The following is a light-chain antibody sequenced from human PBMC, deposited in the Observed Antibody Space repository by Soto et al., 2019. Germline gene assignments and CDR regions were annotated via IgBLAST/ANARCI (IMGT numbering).Light chain of an antibody. CDR1: SSDVGGYNY. J-gene: IGLJ3*02. CDR2: EVS. V-gene: IGLV2-14*01. Sequence: QSDLTQPASVSGSPGQTITISCTGTSSDVGGYNYLSWYQQHPGKAPKVMIYEVSNRPSGVSNRFSGSKSGNTASLTISGLQAEDEADYFCSSYTTSGTPVFGGGTKLTVL. CDR3: SSYTTSGTPV.